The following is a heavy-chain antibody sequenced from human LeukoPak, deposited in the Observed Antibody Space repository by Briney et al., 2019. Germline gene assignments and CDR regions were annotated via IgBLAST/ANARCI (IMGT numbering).Heavy chain of an antibody. D-gene: IGHD6-25*01. Sequence: PSETLSLTCAVSGGSISSGGYYWSWIRQHPGKGLEWIGYICYSGSTYYNPSLKSRVTISVDTSKNQFSLKLSSVTAADTAVYYCARFSRGYGFYGMDVWGQGTTVTVSS. CDR3: ARFSRGYGFYGMDV. J-gene: IGHJ6*02. CDR1: GGSISSGGYY. V-gene: IGHV4-31*11. CDR2: ICYSGST.